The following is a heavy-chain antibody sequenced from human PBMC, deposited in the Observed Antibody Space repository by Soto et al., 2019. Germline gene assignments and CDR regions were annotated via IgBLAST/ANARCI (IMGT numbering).Heavy chain of an antibody. CDR1: GFTFSSYS. D-gene: IGHD1-26*01. CDR2: ISSSSSYI. CDR3: ARGVGANAFDI. J-gene: IGHJ3*02. V-gene: IGHV3-21*01. Sequence: LRLSCAASGFTFSSYSMNWVRQAPGKVLEWVSSISSSSSYIYYADSVKGRFTISRDNAKNSLYLQMNSLRAEDTAVYYCARGVGANAFDIWGQGTMVTVSS.